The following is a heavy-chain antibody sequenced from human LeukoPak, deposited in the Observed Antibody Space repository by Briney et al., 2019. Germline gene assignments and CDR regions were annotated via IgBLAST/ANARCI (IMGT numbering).Heavy chain of an antibody. J-gene: IGHJ3*02. V-gene: IGHV4-39*01. CDR1: GGSISSSSYY. D-gene: IGHD5-12*01. CDR3: TRYGGGYSRRAFDI. Sequence: SETLSLTCSVSGGSISSSSYYWDWIRPPPGKRLEWIGSIYYSGSTYYNPSLKSRVTISVDTSKNQFSLKLSSVTAADTAVYYCTRYGGGYSRRAFDIWGQGTMVTVSS. CDR2: IYYSGST.